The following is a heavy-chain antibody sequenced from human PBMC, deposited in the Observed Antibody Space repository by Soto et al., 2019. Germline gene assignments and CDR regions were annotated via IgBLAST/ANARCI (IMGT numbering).Heavy chain of an antibody. V-gene: IGHV3-23*01. CDR2: ISGSGGST. J-gene: IGHJ6*02. CDR1: GFTFSRYA. CDR3: AKDGPERAHTYTFYFHYYGLDV. D-gene: IGHD4-4*01. Sequence: GGSLRLSCAASGFTFSRYAMSWVRQAPVKWLEWVSAISGSGGSTYYADSVKGRFTISRDNSKNTLYLQMNSLRAEDTAVYYCAKDGPERAHTYTFYFHYYGLDVWGQGIPVTVSS.